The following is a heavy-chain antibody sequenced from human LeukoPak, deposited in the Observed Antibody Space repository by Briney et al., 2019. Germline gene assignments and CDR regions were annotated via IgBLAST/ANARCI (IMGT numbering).Heavy chain of an antibody. V-gene: IGHV4-4*07. CDR2: ICPGGTT. D-gene: IGHD2-2*01. CDR3: AREDSAVYCTSTNCYCFDY. Sequence: SETLSLTCAVSGGTIISYHWSWIRQPPGKGLEWIGRICPGGTTNYNPSLNGRVTISVNKSKSPFSLKLISVTAANTAIYYCAREDSAVYCTSTNCYCFDYWGQGILVTVSS. CDR1: GGTIISYH. J-gene: IGHJ4*02.